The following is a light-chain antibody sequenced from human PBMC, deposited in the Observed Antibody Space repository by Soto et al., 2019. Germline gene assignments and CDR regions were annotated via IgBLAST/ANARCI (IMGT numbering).Light chain of an antibody. J-gene: IGLJ1*01. V-gene: IGLV2-8*01. Sequence: QSVLTQPPSASGSPGQSVTISCTGTKNDIGVYDFVSWYQHHPGKAPRLIIYEVVQRPSGVPDRFSGSKSGNTASLTVSGLQAADDADYCCKSYAGSNTYVFGSGPKVTVL. CDR1: KNDIGVYDF. CDR2: EVV. CDR3: KSYAGSNTYV.